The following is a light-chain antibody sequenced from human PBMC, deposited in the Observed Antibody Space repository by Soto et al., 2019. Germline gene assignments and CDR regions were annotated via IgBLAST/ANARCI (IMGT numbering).Light chain of an antibody. Sequence: AIQVTQSPSSLSASVGDSVTITCRTSQGIRSALGWYQQKPGKVPKLLIYAASTFRSGVPSSFSGSGSGRDFTLAISSLQPEDFATYYCLLDYNYFWAFGQGTKVDVK. CDR2: AAS. V-gene: IGKV1-6*01. J-gene: IGKJ1*01. CDR1: QGIRSA. CDR3: LLDYNYFWA.